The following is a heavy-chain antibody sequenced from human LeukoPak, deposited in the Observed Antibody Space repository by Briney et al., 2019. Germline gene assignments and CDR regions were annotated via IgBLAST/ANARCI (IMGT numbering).Heavy chain of an antibody. Sequence: GGSLRLSCAGFGFIFSDCAIHWVRQAPGKGLEWVSAISGSGGSTYYADSVKGRFTISRDNSKNTLYLQMNSLRAEDTAVYYCAHISSSWPDYWGQGTLVTVSS. V-gene: IGHV3-23*01. J-gene: IGHJ4*02. CDR3: AHISSSWPDY. CDR1: GFIFSDCA. D-gene: IGHD6-13*01. CDR2: ISGSGGST.